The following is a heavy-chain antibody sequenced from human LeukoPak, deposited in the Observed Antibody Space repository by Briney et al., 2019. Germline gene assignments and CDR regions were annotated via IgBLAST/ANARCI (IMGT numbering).Heavy chain of an antibody. CDR3: ARSLGYCSSTSCYRFDY. CDR1: GYTFTSYY. CDR2: INPSGGST. D-gene: IGHD2-2*01. J-gene: IGHJ4*02. Sequence: ASVKVSCKASGYTFTSYYMHCVRQAPGQGLEWMGIINPSGGSTSYAQKSQGRVTMTRDMSTSTVYMELSSLRSEDTAVYYCARSLGYCSSTSCYRFDYWGQGTLVTVSS. V-gene: IGHV1-46*01.